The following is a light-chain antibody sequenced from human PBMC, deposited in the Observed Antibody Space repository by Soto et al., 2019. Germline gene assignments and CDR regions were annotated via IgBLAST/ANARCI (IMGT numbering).Light chain of an antibody. Sequence: EIEMTQSPATLSASPGERATLSCRASQRVSSNLAWYQQKPGQAPRLLIYGASTMATGIPARFSGSGSGTEFTLTISSLQSEDFGVYYCQQYNDWTPITFGQGTRLEIK. CDR3: QQYNDWTPIT. V-gene: IGKV3-15*01. CDR2: GAS. CDR1: QRVSSN. J-gene: IGKJ5*01.